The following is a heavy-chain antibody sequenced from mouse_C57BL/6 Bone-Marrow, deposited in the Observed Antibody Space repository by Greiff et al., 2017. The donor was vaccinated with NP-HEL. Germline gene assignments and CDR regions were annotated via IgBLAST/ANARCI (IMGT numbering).Heavy chain of an antibody. V-gene: IGHV5-16*01. D-gene: IGHD2-4*01. Sequence: VQLKESEGGLVQPGSSMKLSCTASGFTFSDYYMAWVRQVPEKGLEWVANINYDGSSTYYLDSLKSRFIISRDNAKNILYLQMRSLKSEDTATEYCAREGGLRRRTYAMDYWGQGTSVTVSS. CDR1: GFTFSDYY. J-gene: IGHJ4*01. CDR2: INYDGSST. CDR3: AREGGLRRRTYAMDY.